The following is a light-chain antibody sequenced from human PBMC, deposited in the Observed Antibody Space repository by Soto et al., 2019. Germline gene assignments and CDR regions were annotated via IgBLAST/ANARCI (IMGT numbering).Light chain of an antibody. CDR3: QQYNGYSTWT. Sequence: DIQMTQSPSTLSASVGDRITITCRASQSISIWLAWYQQTPGKAPKILIYDASRLETGVPSRFSGSGSGTEFTLTISGLQPDYFATYYCQQYNGYSTWTFGQGTRVETK. CDR2: DAS. V-gene: IGKV1-5*01. CDR1: QSISIW. J-gene: IGKJ1*01.